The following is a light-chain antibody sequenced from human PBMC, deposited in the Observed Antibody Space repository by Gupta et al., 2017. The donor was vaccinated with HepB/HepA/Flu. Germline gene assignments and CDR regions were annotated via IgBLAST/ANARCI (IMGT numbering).Light chain of an antibody. CDR3: QQRSNWPLIT. Sequence: EIVLTQSPATLSLSPGERATLSCRASQSINSYLAWYQQRPGQAPRLLIYDASNRDTGIPARFSGSGCGTDFTLTISAREPEDFACYYCQQRSNWPLITFGGGTKVEIK. CDR2: DAS. V-gene: IGKV3-11*01. J-gene: IGKJ4*01. CDR1: QSINSY.